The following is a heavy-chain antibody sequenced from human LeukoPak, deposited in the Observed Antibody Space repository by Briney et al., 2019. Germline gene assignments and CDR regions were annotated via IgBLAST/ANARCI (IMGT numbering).Heavy chain of an antibody. D-gene: IGHD3-22*01. Sequence: GGSLRLSCEGSGFMFNKYWMNWVRQAPGKGLEWVAKTNQDGSVNDYVDSVKGRFTISRDNAKNSLYLQMNSLRAEDTAVYFCARGLNESPGLDYWGLGTLVTVSS. V-gene: IGHV3-7*04. CDR1: GFMFNKYW. CDR3: ARGLNESPGLDY. J-gene: IGHJ4*02. CDR2: TNQDGSVN.